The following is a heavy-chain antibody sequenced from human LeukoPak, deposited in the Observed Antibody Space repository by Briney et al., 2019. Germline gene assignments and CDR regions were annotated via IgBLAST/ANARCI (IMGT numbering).Heavy chain of an antibody. D-gene: IGHD4/OR15-4a*01. V-gene: IGHV3-53*01. J-gene: IGHJ4*02. Sequence: GGSLRLSCTVSGFTVSSNSMSWVRQAPGKGLEWVSFIYSDNTHYSDSVKGRFTISRDNSKSTLYLQMNSLRAEDTAVYYCARRAGAYSHPYDYWGQGTLVTVSS. CDR2: IYSDNT. CDR1: GFTVSSNS. CDR3: ARRAGAYSHPYDY.